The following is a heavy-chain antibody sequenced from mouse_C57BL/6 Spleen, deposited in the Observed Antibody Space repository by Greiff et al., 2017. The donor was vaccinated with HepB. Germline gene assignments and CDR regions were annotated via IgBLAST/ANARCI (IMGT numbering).Heavy chain of an antibody. CDR2: IDPSDSYT. CDR3: ARQYCGSSMYYFDY. D-gene: IGHD1-1*01. V-gene: IGHV1-50*01. CDR1: GYTFTSYW. J-gene: IGHJ2*01. Sequence: VQLQQSGAELVKPGASVKLSCKASGYTFTSYWMQWVKQRPGQGLEWIGEIDPSDSYTNYNQKFKGKATLTVDTSSSTAYMQLSSLTSEDSAVYYCARQYCGSSMYYFDYWGQGTTLTVSS.